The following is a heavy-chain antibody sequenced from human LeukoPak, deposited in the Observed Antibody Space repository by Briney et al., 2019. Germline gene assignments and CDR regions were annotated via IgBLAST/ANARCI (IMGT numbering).Heavy chain of an antibody. CDR3: ESTVGYCSSILCYTIDS. J-gene: IGHJ4*02. V-gene: IGHV4-61*02. CDR2: IHTSGST. CDR1: SVSISSGSYY. Sequence: SETLSLTCTVSSVSISSGSYYWSWIRQPAGKGLEWIGRIHTSGSTNYNPSLKSRVTTSVDTSKNQFSLKLSSVTAADTAMYYCESTVGYCSSILCYTIDSWGQGTLVTVSS. D-gene: IGHD2-2*02.